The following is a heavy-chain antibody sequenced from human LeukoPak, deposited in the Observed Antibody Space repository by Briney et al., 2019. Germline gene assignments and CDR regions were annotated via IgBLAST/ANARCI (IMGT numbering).Heavy chain of an antibody. Sequence: PGGSLRLSCAASGFTFSNYAMSWVRQAPGKGLEWVSALSGSGGRSTYYADSVKGRFTISRDNSKNTLYLQMNSLRVEDTAVYYCAKGYSYGAYYYYDIDVWGQGTTVTVSS. CDR3: AKGYSYGAYYYYDIDV. J-gene: IGHJ6*02. D-gene: IGHD5-18*01. CDR1: GFTFSNYA. V-gene: IGHV3-23*01. CDR2: LSGSGGRST.